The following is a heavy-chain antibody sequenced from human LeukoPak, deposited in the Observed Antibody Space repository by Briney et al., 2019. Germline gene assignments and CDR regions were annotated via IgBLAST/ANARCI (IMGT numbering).Heavy chain of an antibody. CDR3: ASLNDYGSFFDY. D-gene: IGHD4-17*01. J-gene: IGHJ4*02. CDR1: GFTFSDYY. Sequence: GGSLRLSCAASGFTFSDYYMSWIRQAPGKGLEWVSYISSSGSTIYYADSVKGRFTISRDNSNNTLYLQMNSLRAEDTAVYYCASLNDYGSFFDYWGQGTLVTVSS. CDR2: ISSSGSTI. V-gene: IGHV3-11*04.